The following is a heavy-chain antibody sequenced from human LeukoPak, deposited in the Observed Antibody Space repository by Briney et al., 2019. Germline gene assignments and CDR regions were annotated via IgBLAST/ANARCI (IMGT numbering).Heavy chain of an antibody. CDR1: GYTFIGYF. Sequence: PGDSLKVSCRASGYTFIGYFMHWVRQAPGQGLEWMGWINPNSGDTNYAQKFKGRVTMTRDTSISAAYMELSSLRFDDTAVYYCSRAADVVLVPPSDDWGQGTLVTVSS. V-gene: IGHV1-2*02. CDR2: INPNSGDT. CDR3: SRAADVVLVPPSDD. J-gene: IGHJ4*02. D-gene: IGHD2-8*02.